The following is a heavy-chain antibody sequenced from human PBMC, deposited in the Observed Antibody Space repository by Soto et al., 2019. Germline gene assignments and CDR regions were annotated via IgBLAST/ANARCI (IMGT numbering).Heavy chain of an antibody. Sequence: QVQLQESGPGLVKPSETLSLTCTVSGGSISSYYWSWIRQPPGKGLEWIGYIYYSGSTNYNPSLKSRVTISVDTSKNQFSLKLSSVTAADTAVYYCARYSSGYPRWDYWGQGTLVTVSS. J-gene: IGHJ4*02. CDR2: IYYSGST. CDR3: ARYSSGYPRWDY. CDR1: GGSISSYY. D-gene: IGHD3-22*01. V-gene: IGHV4-59*01.